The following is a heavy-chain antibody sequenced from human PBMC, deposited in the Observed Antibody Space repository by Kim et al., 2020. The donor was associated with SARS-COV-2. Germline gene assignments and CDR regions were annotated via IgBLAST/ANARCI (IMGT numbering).Heavy chain of an antibody. CDR1: GYSFTTYW. CDR3: ARHGNRPFFYYYVLDV. V-gene: IGHV5-51*01. J-gene: IGHJ6*02. CDR2: IYPGDSDT. Sequence: GESLKISCKTSGYSFTTYWIGWVRQMPGKGLEWMGMIYPGDSDTRYNPSFQGQVTISADKSISTAYLQWGSLKASDTAIYYCARHGNRPFFYYYVLDVWGQGTTVTVSS. D-gene: IGHD4-4*01.